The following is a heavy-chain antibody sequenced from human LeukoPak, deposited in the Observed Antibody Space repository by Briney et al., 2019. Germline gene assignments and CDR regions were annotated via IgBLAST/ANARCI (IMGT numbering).Heavy chain of an antibody. J-gene: IGHJ4*02. V-gene: IGHV4-34*01. Sequence: PSETLSLTRAVYGGSFSGYYWSWIRQPPGKGLEWIGEINHSGSTNYNPSLKSRVTISVDTSKNQFSLKLSSVTAADTAVYYCARGGGYNYKLGYWGQGTLVTVSS. CDR1: GGSFSGYY. D-gene: IGHD5-24*01. CDR2: INHSGST. CDR3: ARGGGYNYKLGY.